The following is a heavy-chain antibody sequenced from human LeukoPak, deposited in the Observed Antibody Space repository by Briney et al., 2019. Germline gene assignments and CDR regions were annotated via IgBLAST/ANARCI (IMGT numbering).Heavy chain of an antibody. CDR3: AGQYSSGWYYFDY. CDR1: GGSISSGGYY. J-gene: IGHJ4*02. D-gene: IGHD6-19*01. V-gene: IGHV4-39*01. CDR2: IYYSGST. Sequence: SETLSLTCTVSGGSISSGGYYWSWIRQHPGKGLEWIGYIYYSGSTYYNPSLKSRVTISVDTSKSQFSLKLSSVTAADTAVNYCAGQYSSGWYYFDYWGQGTLVTVSS.